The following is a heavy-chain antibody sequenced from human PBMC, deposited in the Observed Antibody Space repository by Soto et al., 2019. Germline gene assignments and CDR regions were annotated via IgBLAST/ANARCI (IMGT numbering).Heavy chain of an antibody. V-gene: IGHV3-30*03. CDR1: GFTFSSYG. CDR3: ESGLGGNWFDP. CDR2: ISYDGSNK. Sequence: GGSLRLSCAASGFTFSSYGMHWVRQAPGKGLEWVAVISYDGSNKYYADSVKGRFTISRDNSKNTLYLQMNSLRAEDTAVYYCESGLGGNWFDPWGQGTLVTVSS. J-gene: IGHJ5*02.